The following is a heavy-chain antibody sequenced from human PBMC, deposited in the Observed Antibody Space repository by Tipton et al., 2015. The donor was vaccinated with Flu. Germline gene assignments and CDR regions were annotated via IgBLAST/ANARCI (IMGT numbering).Heavy chain of an antibody. J-gene: IGHJ3*02. Sequence: TLSLTCTVSGGSVSSGSYYWSWIRQPPGKGLEWIGYIYYSGSTNYNPSLKSRVTISVDTSKNQFSLKLSSVTAADTAVYYCARDGHYYYDSSGVLDAFDIWGQGTMVTVSS. CDR1: GGSVSSGSYY. CDR3: ARDGHYYYDSSGVLDAFDI. D-gene: IGHD3-22*01. CDR2: IYYSGST. V-gene: IGHV4-61*01.